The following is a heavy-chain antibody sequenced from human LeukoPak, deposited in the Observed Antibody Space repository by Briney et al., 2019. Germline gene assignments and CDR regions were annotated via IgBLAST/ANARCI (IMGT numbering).Heavy chain of an antibody. V-gene: IGHV1-18*01. CDR2: ISAYNGNT. CDR1: GYTFTSYG. D-gene: IGHD6-19*01. Sequence: ASVKVSCKASGYTFTSYGISWVRQAPGQGLEWMGWISAYNGNTNYAQKLQGRLTIARNTSISTAYLELSSLSSEDTAVYYCAREVAVAGIYGSSDYCDFWGQGTLVTVSS. CDR3: AREVAVAGIYGSSDYCDF. J-gene: IGHJ4*02.